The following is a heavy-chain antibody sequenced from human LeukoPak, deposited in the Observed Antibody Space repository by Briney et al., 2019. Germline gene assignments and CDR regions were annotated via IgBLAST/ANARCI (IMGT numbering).Heavy chain of an antibody. CDR2: ISSSGSTI. J-gene: IGHJ4*02. CDR3: ARGGDYGDYQRTYYLDY. V-gene: IGHV3-48*03. Sequence: GGSLRLSCAASGFTFGSYEMNWVRQAPGKGLEGVSYISSSGSTIYYADSVKGRFTISRDNAKNSLYLQMNSLRAEDTAVYYCARGGDYGDYQRTYYLDYWGQGTLVTVSS. CDR1: GFTFGSYE. D-gene: IGHD4-17*01.